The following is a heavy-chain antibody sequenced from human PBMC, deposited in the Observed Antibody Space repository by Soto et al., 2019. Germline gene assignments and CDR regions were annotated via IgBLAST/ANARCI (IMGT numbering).Heavy chain of an antibody. V-gene: IGHV1-69*13. J-gene: IGHJ6*02. D-gene: IGHD5-18*01. CDR1: GGTFSSYA. CDR2: IIPIFGTA. CDR3: ARADVDTAMVTSLASGVAHYYYGMDV. Sequence: ASVKVSCKASGGTFSSYAISWVRQAPGQGLEWMGGIIPIFGTANYAQKFQGRVTITADESTSTAYMELGSLRSEDTAVYYCARADVDTAMVTSLASGVAHYYYGMDVWGQGTTVTVSS.